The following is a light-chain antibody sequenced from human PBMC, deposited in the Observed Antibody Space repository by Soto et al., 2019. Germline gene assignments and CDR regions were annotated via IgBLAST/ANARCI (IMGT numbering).Light chain of an antibody. V-gene: IGLV2-14*01. CDR3: SSYTISSPYV. CDR1: ISDVGAYNS. Sequence: QSVLTQPASVSGSPGQSITISCTGTISDVGAYNSVSWYQQHPGKAPKLMIYDVSNRPSGVSNRFSGSKSGTTASLTISGLQAEDEADYYCSSYTISSPYVFGTGTKVTVL. J-gene: IGLJ1*01. CDR2: DVS.